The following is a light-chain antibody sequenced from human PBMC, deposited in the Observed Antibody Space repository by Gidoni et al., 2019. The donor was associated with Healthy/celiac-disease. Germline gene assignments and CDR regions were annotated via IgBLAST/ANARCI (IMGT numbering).Light chain of an antibody. Sequence: EIVMTQSPATLSVSPGERATLSCRASQSVSSNLAWYQQKPGQAPRLLIYGASTRATGIPARFSGSGSGTEFTLTISSLQSEDFAVYYCQQYNNWPWKFXQGTKVEIK. CDR2: GAS. CDR1: QSVSSN. V-gene: IGKV3-15*01. CDR3: QQYNNWPWK. J-gene: IGKJ1*01.